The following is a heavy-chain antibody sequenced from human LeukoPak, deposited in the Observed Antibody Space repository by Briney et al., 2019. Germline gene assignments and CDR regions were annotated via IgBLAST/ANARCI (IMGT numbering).Heavy chain of an antibody. D-gene: IGHD6-13*01. J-gene: IGHJ4*02. CDR2: IYYSGST. CDR3: ASWGSGQQLTRNDY. V-gene: IGHV4-39*07. Sequence: KPSETLSLTCTVSGGSISSSSYYWGWIRQSPGKGLEWIGSIYYSGSTYYNPSLKSRVTISVDTSKNQFSLKLSSVTAADTAVYYCASWGSGQQLTRNDYWGQGTLVTVSS. CDR1: GGSISSSSYY.